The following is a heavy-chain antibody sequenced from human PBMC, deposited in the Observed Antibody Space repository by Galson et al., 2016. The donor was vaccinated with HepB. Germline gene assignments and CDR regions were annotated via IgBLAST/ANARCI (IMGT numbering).Heavy chain of an antibody. CDR3: ARSYLLGRGFGW. Sequence: CAISGDSVSSNSAGWNRIRQSPSRGLEWLGRTFYRSNWQNDYAESVKSRITINPDTSKNQFSLQLNSVTPDDTAVYYCARSYLLGRGFGWWGQGTLVTVSS. CDR2: TFYRSNWQN. V-gene: IGHV6-1*01. D-gene: IGHD7-27*01. CDR1: GDSVSSNSAG. J-gene: IGHJ4*02.